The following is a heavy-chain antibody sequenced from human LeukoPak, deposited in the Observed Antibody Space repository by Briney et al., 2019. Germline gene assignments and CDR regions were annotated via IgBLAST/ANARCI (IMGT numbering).Heavy chain of an antibody. J-gene: IGHJ4*02. CDR1: GYTFTSYY. Sequence: ASVKVSCKASGYTFTSYYMHWVRQAPGQGLKWMGIINPSGGRTSYAQKFQGRVTMTRDTSTNTVYMELSSLRSEDTAVYFCARATLSDYYFNYWGQGTLVTVSS. CDR3: ARATLSDYYFNY. V-gene: IGHV1-46*01. CDR2: INPSGGRT.